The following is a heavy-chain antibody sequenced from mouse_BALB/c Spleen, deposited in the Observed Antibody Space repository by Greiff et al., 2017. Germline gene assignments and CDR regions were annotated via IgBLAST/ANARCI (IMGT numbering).Heavy chain of an antibody. Sequence: EVQLKESGAGLVQPSGSLKLSCAASGFTFNTYALNWVRQAPGKGLEWVARIRSESNNYTTYYVVSVRDRFTISKDDSQSILYLQMNNLKTEDTAMYYCVRRSFDYWGQGTTLTVSS. CDR2: IRSESNNYTT. V-gene: IGHV10-1*02. CDR1: GFTFNTYA. J-gene: IGHJ2*01. CDR3: VRRSFDY.